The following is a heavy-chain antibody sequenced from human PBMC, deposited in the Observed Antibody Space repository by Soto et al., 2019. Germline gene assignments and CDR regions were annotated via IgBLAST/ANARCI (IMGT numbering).Heavy chain of an antibody. CDR3: ARGPEVRRATAPSRFDP. J-gene: IGHJ5*02. V-gene: IGHV1-2*04. Sequence: QVQLVQSGAEVKKPGASVKVSCKASGYTFTGYYMHWVRQAPGQGLEWMGWINPNSGGTNYAQKFQGWVTMPRDTSISTAYMELSRLRSDDTAVYYCARGPEVRRATAPSRFDPWGQGTLVTVSS. D-gene: IGHD3-10*01. CDR1: GYTFTGYY. CDR2: INPNSGGT.